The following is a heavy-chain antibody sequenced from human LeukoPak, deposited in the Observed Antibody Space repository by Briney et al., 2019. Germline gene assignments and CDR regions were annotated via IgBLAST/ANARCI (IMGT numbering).Heavy chain of an antibody. Sequence: GGSLRLPCAASGFTFRSYDMHWVRQVTGKGLEWVSAVGISGDTYYAGSVKGQFTISRENAKNSLYLQMNSLTAGDTAVYYCVRGGIQVSGIDEIDYWGQGTLVTVSS. D-gene: IGHD6-19*01. CDR1: GFTFRSYD. CDR2: VGISGDT. V-gene: IGHV3-13*01. J-gene: IGHJ4*02. CDR3: VRGGIQVSGIDEIDY.